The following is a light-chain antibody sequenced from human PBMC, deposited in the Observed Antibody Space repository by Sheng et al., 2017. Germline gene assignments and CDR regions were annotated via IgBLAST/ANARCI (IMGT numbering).Light chain of an antibody. Sequence: AIRITQSPSSLSASTGDRVTITCRASQGISTYLAWYQQKPRKAPKLLIYAASTLQNGVPSRFSGSGSGTDFTLTISWLQSEDFATYYCQQYYSFLVHFGQGTKLEI. CDR2: AAS. CDR3: QQYYSFLVH. CDR1: QGISTY. J-gene: IGKJ2*01. V-gene: IGKV1-8*01.